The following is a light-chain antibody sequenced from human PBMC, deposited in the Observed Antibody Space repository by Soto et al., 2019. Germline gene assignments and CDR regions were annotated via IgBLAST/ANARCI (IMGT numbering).Light chain of an antibody. J-gene: IGLJ2*01. CDR3: QSYDCSLSGVV. V-gene: IGLV1-40*01. CDR1: SSNIGAGYD. CDR2: GNS. Sequence: QSVLTQPPSVSGAPGQRVTISCTGSSSNIGAGYDVHWYQQLPGTAPKLLFYGNSNRPSGVPDRFSGSKSGTSASLAITGLQAEDEADYYCQSYDCSLSGVVFGGGTKLTVL.